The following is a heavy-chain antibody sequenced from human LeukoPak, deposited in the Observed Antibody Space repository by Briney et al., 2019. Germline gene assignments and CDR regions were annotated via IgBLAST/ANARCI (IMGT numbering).Heavy chain of an antibody. J-gene: IGHJ5*01. D-gene: IGHD2-2*02. CDR3: ARYYCSSATCYTWWFDS. CDR2: IYYSGST. V-gene: IGHV4-59*01. Sequence: SETLSLTCTVSGGSINNYYWSWIRQSPGKGLEWIGCIYYSGSTIYNPSLRGRVTMSRDTSKNQFSLKLSSVTAADTAVYYCARYYCSSATCYTWWFDSWGQGTLVTVSS. CDR1: GGSINNYY.